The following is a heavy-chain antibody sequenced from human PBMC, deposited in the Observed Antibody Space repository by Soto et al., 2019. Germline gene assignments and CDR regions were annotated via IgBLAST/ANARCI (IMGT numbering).Heavy chain of an antibody. Sequence: PGGSLRLSCAASGFTFSNAWMNWVRQAPGKGLEWVGRIKSKTDGGTTDYAAPVKGRFTISRDDSKNTLYLQMNSLKTEDTAVYYCTTGYYYDSSGYYHGLVDYWGQGTLVTVSS. CDR2: IKSKTDGGTT. CDR3: TTGYYYDSSGYYHGLVDY. J-gene: IGHJ4*02. CDR1: GFTFSNAW. V-gene: IGHV3-15*07. D-gene: IGHD3-22*01.